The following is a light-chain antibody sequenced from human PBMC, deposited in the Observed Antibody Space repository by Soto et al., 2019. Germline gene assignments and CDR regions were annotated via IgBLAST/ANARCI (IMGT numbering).Light chain of an antibody. CDR3: QQYGSSPET. V-gene: IGKV3-20*01. J-gene: IGKJ1*01. Sequence: EIGLTQSPGTLSFSPGERATLSCRASQRVSSSYLAWYQQKPGQAPRLLIYGASSRATGIPDRFSGSGSGTDFTLTISRLEPEDFAVYYCQQYGSSPETFGQGTKVQIK. CDR1: QRVSSSY. CDR2: GAS.